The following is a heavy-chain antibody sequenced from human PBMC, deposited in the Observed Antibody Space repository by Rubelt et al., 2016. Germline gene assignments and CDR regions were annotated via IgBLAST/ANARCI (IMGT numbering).Heavy chain of an antibody. CDR1: GFTFSSYW. J-gene: IGHJ4*02. D-gene: IGHD3-3*02. CDR2: ISGSGGRA. Sequence: EVQLVESGGGLVKPGGSLRLSCAASGFTFSSYWMSWVRQAPGKGLEWVSAISGSGGRAYYADSVKGRFSISRDKSKNTLYLQMNSLRAEDTAVYYCARDISLDYWGQGTLVTVSS. V-gene: IGHV3-23*04. CDR3: ARDISLDY.